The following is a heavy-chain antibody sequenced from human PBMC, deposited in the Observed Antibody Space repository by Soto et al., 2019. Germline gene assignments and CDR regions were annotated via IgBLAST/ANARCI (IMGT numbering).Heavy chain of an antibody. D-gene: IGHD5-18*01. J-gene: IGHJ4*02. Sequence: QVQLVESGGAVVQPGKSLRRSCAASGFTFSSYGMYWVRQAPGKGLEWVAVISYDGSNKYHADSVKGRFTISRDNSKNTLYLQMNSLKAEDTAVYYCAKDIVRYSYGACDYWGQGALVTASS. CDR1: GFTFSSYG. CDR3: AKDIVRYSYGACDY. V-gene: IGHV3-30*18. CDR2: ISYDGSNK.